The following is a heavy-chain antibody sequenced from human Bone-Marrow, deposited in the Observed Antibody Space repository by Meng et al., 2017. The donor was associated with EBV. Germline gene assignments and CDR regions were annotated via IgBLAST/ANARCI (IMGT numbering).Heavy chain of an antibody. CDR2: IYYSGST. Sequence: HLQESGPALVIPSQSLSLTCAVSGGSISSGGYYWSWIRQPPGKGLEWIGYIYYSGSTYYNPSLKSRVTISVDTSKNQFSLKLSSVTAADTAVYYCARALATSFDYWGQGTLVTVSS. CDR1: GGSISSGGYY. V-gene: IGHV4-30-4*01. D-gene: IGHD3-3*02. J-gene: IGHJ4*02. CDR3: ARALATSFDY.